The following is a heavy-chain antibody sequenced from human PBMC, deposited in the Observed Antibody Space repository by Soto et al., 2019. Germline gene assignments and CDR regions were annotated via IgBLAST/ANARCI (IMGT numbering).Heavy chain of an antibody. J-gene: IGHJ4*02. CDR3: ASMICGGDCYYYFDY. V-gene: IGHV4-38-2*01. CDR2: IYHSGST. Sequence: SETLSLTCAVSGYSISSGYYWGWIRQPPGKGLEWIGSIYHSGSTYYNPSLKSRVTISVDTSKNQFSLKLSSVTAADTAVYYCASMICGGDCYYYFDYWGQGTLVTAPQ. CDR1: GYSISSGYY. D-gene: IGHD2-21*02.